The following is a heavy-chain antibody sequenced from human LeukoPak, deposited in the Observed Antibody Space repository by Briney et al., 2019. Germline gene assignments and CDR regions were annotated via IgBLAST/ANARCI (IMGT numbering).Heavy chain of an antibody. D-gene: IGHD1-1*01. CDR2: ISYDGSNK. V-gene: IGHV3-30*18. Sequence: GRSLRLSCAASGFTFSSYGMHWVRQAPGKGLEWVAVISYDGSNKYYADSVKGRFTTSRDNSKNTLYLQMNSLRAEDTAVYYCAKDGTATNYFDYWGQGTLVTVSS. J-gene: IGHJ4*02. CDR1: GFTFSSYG. CDR3: AKDGTATNYFDY.